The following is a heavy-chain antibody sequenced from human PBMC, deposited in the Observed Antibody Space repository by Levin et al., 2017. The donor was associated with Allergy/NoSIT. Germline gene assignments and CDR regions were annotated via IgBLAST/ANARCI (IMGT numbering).Heavy chain of an antibody. CDR2: ISKDGSNE. Sequence: GESLKISCVVSGFTFSNYGMHWVRQAPDKGLHSLAVISKDGSNEYYAGSVRGRFTISRDNSKNTLYLQMNNLRVEDTAVYYCVRDVGGGDNQLDYWGQGTLVTVSS. V-gene: IGHV3-30*03. CDR3: VRDVGGGDNQLDY. D-gene: IGHD5-24*01. J-gene: IGHJ4*02. CDR1: GFTFSNYG.